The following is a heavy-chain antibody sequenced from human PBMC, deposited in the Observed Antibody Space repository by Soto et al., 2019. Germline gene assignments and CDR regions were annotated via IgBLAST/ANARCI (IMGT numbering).Heavy chain of an antibody. J-gene: IGHJ4*02. Sequence: SETLSLTCTVSGGSIGSTDYYWGWIRQPPGKGLEWIGNTGSTDYNPSLKSRVTISVDTSKNQVSLRLSSVTAADTAVYYCATEATATTTFDFWGQGTLVTVSS. D-gene: IGHD2-21*02. CDR1: GGSIGSTDYY. CDR2: TGST. V-gene: IGHV4-39*02. CDR3: ATEATATTTFDF.